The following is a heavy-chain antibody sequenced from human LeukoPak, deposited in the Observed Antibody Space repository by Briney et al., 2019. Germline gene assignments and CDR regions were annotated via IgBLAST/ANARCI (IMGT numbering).Heavy chain of an antibody. CDR2: INHSGST. CDR1: GYSISSGYY. J-gene: IGHJ5*02. Sequence: SETLSLTCTVSGYSISSGYYWGWIRQPPGKGLEWIGEINHSGSTNYNPSLKSRVTISVDTSKNQFSLKLSSVTAADTAVYYCARLLLWFGELLATGPYNWFDPWGQGTLVTVSS. V-gene: IGHV4-38-2*02. D-gene: IGHD3-10*01. CDR3: ARLLLWFGELLATGPYNWFDP.